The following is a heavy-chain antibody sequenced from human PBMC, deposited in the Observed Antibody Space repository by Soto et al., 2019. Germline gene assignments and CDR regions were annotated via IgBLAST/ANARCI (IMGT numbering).Heavy chain of an antibody. J-gene: IGHJ4*01. V-gene: IGHV4-39*01. Sequence: PSETLSLTCSVSGVSISNTSYYWGWIRQPPGKGLEWVGTIYFSGSTFYNPSLKSRVTISIDTSKNQFSLRLSSVTAADTGVYSCARHGSFWGQGTLVTVSS. CDR2: IYFSGST. CDR3: ARHGSF. CDR1: GVSISNTSYY.